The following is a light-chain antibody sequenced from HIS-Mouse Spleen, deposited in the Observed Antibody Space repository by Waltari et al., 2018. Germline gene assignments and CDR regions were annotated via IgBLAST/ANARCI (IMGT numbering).Light chain of an antibody. CDR1: ALPKQY. J-gene: IGLJ2*01. CDR3: YSTDSSGNHRV. Sequence: SYELTQPPSVSVSPGQTARITCSGDALPKQYAYWYQQKSGQAPVLVIYEDSKRPAGNPERFSGSSSGTMATLTISGAQVEDEADYYCYSTDSSGNHRVFGGGTKLTVL. CDR2: EDS. V-gene: IGLV3-10*01.